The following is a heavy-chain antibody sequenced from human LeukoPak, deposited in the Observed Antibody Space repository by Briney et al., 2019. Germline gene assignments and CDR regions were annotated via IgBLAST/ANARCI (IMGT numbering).Heavy chain of an antibody. CDR2: IYPGDSDT. CDR3: ERSAGRVGATT. V-gene: IGHV5-51*01. J-gene: IGHJ4*02. Sequence: GESLKFSCKGSGYSFASYWIGWVRQMPGKGLEWMGIIYPGDSDTRYSPSFQGQVTISADKSISTAYLQWSSLKASDTAMYYCERSAGRVGATTWGQGTLVTVSS. D-gene: IGHD1-26*01. CDR1: GYSFASYW.